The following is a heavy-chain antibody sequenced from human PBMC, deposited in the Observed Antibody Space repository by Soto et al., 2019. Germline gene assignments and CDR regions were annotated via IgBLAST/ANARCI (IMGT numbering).Heavy chain of an antibody. CDR3: ARLVTRLPLYYFDY. Sequence: SLKVSCKASGCTFSSYAISWVRQAPGQGLEWMGGIIPIFGTANYAQKFQGRVTITADKSTSTAYMELSSLRSEDTAVYYCARLVTRLPLYYFDYWGQGTLVTVSS. CDR2: IIPIFGTA. D-gene: IGHD5-12*01. CDR1: GCTFSSYA. J-gene: IGHJ4*02. V-gene: IGHV1-69*06.